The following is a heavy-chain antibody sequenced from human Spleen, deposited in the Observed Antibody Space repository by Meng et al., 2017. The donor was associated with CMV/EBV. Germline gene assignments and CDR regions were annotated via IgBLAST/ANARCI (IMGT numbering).Heavy chain of an antibody. Sequence: LETLSLTCTVSGGSVSSGSYYWSWIRQPPGKGLEWIGYIYYSGSTNYNPSLKSRVTISVDTSKNQFSLKLSSVTAADTAVYYCAREVGIGGMDVWGQGTTVTVSS. V-gene: IGHV4-61*01. J-gene: IGHJ6*02. CDR3: AREVGIGGMDV. CDR2: IYYSGST. CDR1: GGSVSSGSYY. D-gene: IGHD2-21*01.